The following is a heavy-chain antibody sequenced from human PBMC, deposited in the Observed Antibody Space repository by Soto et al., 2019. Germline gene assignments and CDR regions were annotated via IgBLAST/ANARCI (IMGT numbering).Heavy chain of an antibody. V-gene: IGHV1-8*02. CDR2: MNPGSGDT. J-gene: IGHJ5*02. Sequence: SVKGSCKASGYTFTNNDVSWVRQATGQGLEWMGWMNPGSGDTGYAQKFQGRVTMTRDISIATAYMELNSLTSEDTAIYYCARMESFGSLNWFDPWGQGTLVTVSS. D-gene: IGHD5-18*01. CDR1: GYTFTNND. CDR3: ARMESFGSLNWFDP.